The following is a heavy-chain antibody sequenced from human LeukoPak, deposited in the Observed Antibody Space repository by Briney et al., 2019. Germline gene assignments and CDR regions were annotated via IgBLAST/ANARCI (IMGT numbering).Heavy chain of an antibody. V-gene: IGHV1-69*13. CDR2: IIPIFGTA. CDR1: GGTFSSYA. D-gene: IGHD3-16*01. J-gene: IGHJ4*02. Sequence: ASVKVTCKASGGTFSSYAISWVRQAPGQGLEWVGGIIPIFGTANYAQKFQGRVTITADESTSTAYMELSSLRSEDTAVYYCARVGAAGAFDYWGQGTLVTVSS. CDR3: ARVGAAGAFDY.